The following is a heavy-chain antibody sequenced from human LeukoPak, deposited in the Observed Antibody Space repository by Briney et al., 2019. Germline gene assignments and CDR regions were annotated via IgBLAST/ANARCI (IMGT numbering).Heavy chain of an antibody. Sequence: SETLSLTCTVSGDSITRSNYYWGWIRQPPGQGLEWIGRMYYSGSTYHNPSLKSRVTISVDTSKNQFSLNLSSVTAATTAVYYCARHHFSGIYNAFDIWGQGTMVTVSS. J-gene: IGHJ3*02. CDR1: GDSITRSNYY. CDR3: ARHHFSGIYNAFDI. D-gene: IGHD6-19*01. CDR2: MYYSGST. V-gene: IGHV4-39*01.